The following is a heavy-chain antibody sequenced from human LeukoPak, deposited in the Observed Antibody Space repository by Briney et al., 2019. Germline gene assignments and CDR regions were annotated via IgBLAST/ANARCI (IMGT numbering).Heavy chain of an antibody. CDR1: GGSFSGYY. D-gene: IGHD2-8*01. CDR3: ARGRIGTIVLMPYRWFDP. V-gene: IGHV4-34*01. J-gene: IGHJ5*02. CDR2: INHSGST. Sequence: PSETLSLTCAVYGGSFSGYYWSWIRQPPGKGLEWIGEINHSGSTNYNPSLKSRVTISVDTSKNQFSLKLSSVTAADTAVYYCARGRIGTIVLMPYRWFDPWGQGTLVTVSS.